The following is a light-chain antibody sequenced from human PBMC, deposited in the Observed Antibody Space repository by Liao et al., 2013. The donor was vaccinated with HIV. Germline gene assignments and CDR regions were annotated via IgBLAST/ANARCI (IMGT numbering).Light chain of an antibody. J-gene: IGLJ1*01. CDR3: QVWDSSSDYV. Sequence: SSELTQPLSVSVSPGQTASITCSGDYLGDKYASWYQHKPGQAPVLVIYYDSDRPSGIPERFSGSNSGNAATLTISRVEAGDEADYYCQVWDSSSDYVFGAGTKVTVL. CDR1: YLGDKY. CDR2: YDS. V-gene: IGLV3-1*01.